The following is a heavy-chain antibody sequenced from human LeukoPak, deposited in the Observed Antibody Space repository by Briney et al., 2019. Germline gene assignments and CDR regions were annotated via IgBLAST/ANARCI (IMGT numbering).Heavy chain of an antibody. V-gene: IGHV4-38-2*02. CDR3: ARVFDSGSQAYFYYMDV. CDR1: GYSISSDYY. Sequence: HPSETLSLTCTVSGYSISSDYYWGWVRQPPGKGLEWIGSIYHSGSTNYNPSLKSRVTISVDKSKNQFSLKLSSVTAADTAVYYCARVFDSGSQAYFYYMDVWGKGTTVTISS. CDR2: IYHSGST. J-gene: IGHJ6*03. D-gene: IGHD3-10*01.